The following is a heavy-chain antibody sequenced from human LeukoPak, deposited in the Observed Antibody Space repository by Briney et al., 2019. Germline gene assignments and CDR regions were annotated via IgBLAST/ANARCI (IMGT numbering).Heavy chain of an antibody. D-gene: IGHD3-16*01. CDR1: GGSIRSFY. CDR3: ARGLGGASYYMDV. CDR2: VDTSGST. J-gene: IGHJ6*03. Sequence: SETLSLTCTVSGGSIRSFYWSWVRQSAGKGLEWIGRVDTSGSTHYNPSLGNRVSMSLDTSKNQFSLNLRYVTVADTAVYYCARGLGGASYYMDVWGKGTTVTVSS. V-gene: IGHV4-4*07.